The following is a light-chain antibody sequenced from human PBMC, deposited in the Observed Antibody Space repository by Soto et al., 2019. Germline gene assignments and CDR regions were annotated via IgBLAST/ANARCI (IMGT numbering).Light chain of an antibody. CDR3: QQYKNWPPLT. CDR1: QSVSYN. CDR2: GAF. V-gene: IGKV3-15*01. Sequence: EIVMTQSPATLSVSPGETATLSCRASQSVSYNLAWYQQKPGQGPRLLIYGAFTRATGIPARFSGSGSGTDFTLTISRLQSEDFAVYYCQQYKNWPPLTVGGGTKVEIK. J-gene: IGKJ4*01.